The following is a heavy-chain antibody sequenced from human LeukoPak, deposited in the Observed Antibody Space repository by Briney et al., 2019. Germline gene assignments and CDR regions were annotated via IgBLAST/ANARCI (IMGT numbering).Heavy chain of an antibody. D-gene: IGHD6-6*01. Sequence: GESLKISCKGSGYSFTSYWIGWVRQMPGKGLEWMGIIYPGDPDTRYSPSFQGQVTISADKSISTAYLQWSNLKASDTAMYYCARPRGSSSGYYYAMDVWGQGTTVTVSS. CDR1: GYSFTSYW. CDR2: IYPGDPDT. CDR3: ARPRGSSSGYYYAMDV. J-gene: IGHJ6*02. V-gene: IGHV5-51*01.